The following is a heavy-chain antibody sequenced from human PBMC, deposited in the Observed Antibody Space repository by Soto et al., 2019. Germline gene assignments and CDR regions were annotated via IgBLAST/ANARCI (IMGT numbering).Heavy chain of an antibody. J-gene: IGHJ6*02. CDR1: GYSFTSYW. CDR2: IYPGDSDT. Sequence: PGESLKISCKGSGYSFTSYWIGWVRQMPGKGLEWMGIIYPGDSDTRYSPSFQGQVTISADKSISTAYLQWSSLKAPDTAMYYCARPPLPGILLPGGYNYHDGLYVWGQGTPVTVSS. D-gene: IGHD1-1*01. CDR3: ARPPLPGILLPGGYNYHDGLYV. V-gene: IGHV5-51*03.